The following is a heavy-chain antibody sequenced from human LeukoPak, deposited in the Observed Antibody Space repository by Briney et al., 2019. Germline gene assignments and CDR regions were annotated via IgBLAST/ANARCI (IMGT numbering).Heavy chain of an antibody. J-gene: IGHJ4*02. CDR2: IYTGGST. CDR3: ARGGPTYFDS. Sequence: GGSLRLSCAASGFTVSNNYMSWVRQALGKGLEWVSVIYTGGSTYYADSVRGRFTISRDTSKNAVYLQMNSLRAEDTAVYYCARGGPTYFDSWGQGTLVTVSS. V-gene: IGHV3-53*01. CDR1: GFTVSNNY.